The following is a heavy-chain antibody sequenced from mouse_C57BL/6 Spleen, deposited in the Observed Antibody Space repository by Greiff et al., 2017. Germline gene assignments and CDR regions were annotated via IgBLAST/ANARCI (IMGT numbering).Heavy chain of an antibody. J-gene: IGHJ3*01. CDR1: GFTFSSYG. CDR3: ARLGSSTAWFAY. CDR2: ISSGGSYT. Sequence: EVQLQQSGGDLVKPGGSLKLSCAASGFTFSSYGMSWVRQTPDKRLAWVATISSGGSYTYYPDSVKGRFTISRDNAKNTLYLQMSSLKSEDTAMYYGARLGSSTAWFAYWGQGTLVTVSA. V-gene: IGHV5-6*01. D-gene: IGHD1-1*01.